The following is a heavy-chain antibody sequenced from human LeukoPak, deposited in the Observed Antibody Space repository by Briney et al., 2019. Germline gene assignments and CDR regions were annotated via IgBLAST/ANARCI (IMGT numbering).Heavy chain of an antibody. J-gene: IGHJ4*02. D-gene: IGHD1-7*01. CDR1: GGSISSSSYY. V-gene: IGHV4-39*01. Sequence: PSETLSLTCTVSGGSISSSSYYWGWIRQPPGKGLEWIGSIYYSGSTYYNPSLKSRVTISVDTSKNQFSLKLSSVTAADTAVYYCARHSDWNYNYWGQGTLVTVSS. CDR2: IYYSGST. CDR3: ARHSDWNYNY.